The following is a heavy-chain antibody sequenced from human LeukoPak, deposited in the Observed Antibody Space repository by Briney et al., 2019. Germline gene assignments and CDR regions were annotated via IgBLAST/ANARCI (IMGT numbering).Heavy chain of an antibody. CDR2: IYPGDSDT. Sequence: GESLKVSCKGSGYSFTTYWIGWVRQMPGKGLEWMGDIYPGDSDTRYSPSFQGQVTISADKSINTAYLQWSSLKASDTAMYYCARRFDNYDFWTRWGQGTLVTV. V-gene: IGHV5-51*01. D-gene: IGHD3-3*01. CDR3: ARRFDNYDFWTR. J-gene: IGHJ4*02. CDR1: GYSFTTYW.